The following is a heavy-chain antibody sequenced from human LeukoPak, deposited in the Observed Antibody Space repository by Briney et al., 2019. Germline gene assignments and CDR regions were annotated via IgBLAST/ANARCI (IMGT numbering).Heavy chain of an antibody. V-gene: IGHV1-2*02. CDR1: GYTFTGYY. D-gene: IGHD7-27*01. CDR3: SRGPHWDPHFDF. Sequence: ASVKVSCKASGYTFTGYYMHWVRQAPGQGLEWMGWINPNSGGTNYAQKFQGRVTMTRDTSISTAYMELSRLRSDDTAVYYCSRGPHWDPHFDFWGQGTLVSVSS. CDR2: INPNSGGT. J-gene: IGHJ4*02.